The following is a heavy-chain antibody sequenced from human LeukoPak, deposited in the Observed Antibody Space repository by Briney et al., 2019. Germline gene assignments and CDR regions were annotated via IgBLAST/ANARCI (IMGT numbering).Heavy chain of an antibody. CDR3: ARFYGGNSEAHDAFDI. J-gene: IGHJ3*02. V-gene: IGHV4-34*01. D-gene: IGHD4-23*01. Sequence: SETLSLTCAVYGGSFSGYYWSWIRQPPGKGLEWIGEINHSGSTNYNPSLKSRVTISVDTSKNQFSLKLSSVTAADTAVYYCARFYGGNSEAHDAFDIWGQGTMVTVSS. CDR1: GGSFSGYY. CDR2: INHSGST.